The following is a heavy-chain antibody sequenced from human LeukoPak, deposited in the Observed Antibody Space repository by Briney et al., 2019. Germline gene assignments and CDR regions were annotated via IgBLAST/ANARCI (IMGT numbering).Heavy chain of an antibody. D-gene: IGHD3-16*01. CDR3: ARGTYYYEF. J-gene: IGHJ4*02. V-gene: IGHV3-7*04. CDR1: KFTFSSYW. CDR2: MNQLGNEK. Sequence: GGSLRLSCAASKFTFSSYWMSWVRRAPGKGLEWVAYMNQLGNEKNYVDSVKGRFTISRDNAKNSLYLQMNSLRAEGTAVYYCARGTYYYEFWGQGTLVTVSS.